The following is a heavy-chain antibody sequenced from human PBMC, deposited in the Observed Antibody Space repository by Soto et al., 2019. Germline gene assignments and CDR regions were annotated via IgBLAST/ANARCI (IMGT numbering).Heavy chain of an antibody. J-gene: IGHJ6*02. V-gene: IGHV3-21*01. CDR3: ARIWGRDYYYGMDV. CDR2: ISSSSSYI. Sequence: VGSLRLSCAASGFTFSSYSMNWVRQAPGKGLEWVSSISSSSSYIYYADSVKGRFTISRDNAKNSLYLQMNSLRAEDTAVYYCARIWGRDYYYGMDVWGQGTTVTVSS. CDR1: GFTFSSYS. D-gene: IGHD3-16*01.